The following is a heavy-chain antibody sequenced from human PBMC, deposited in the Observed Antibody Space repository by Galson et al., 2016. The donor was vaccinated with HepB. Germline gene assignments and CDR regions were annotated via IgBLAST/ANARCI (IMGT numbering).Heavy chain of an antibody. CDR1: GFRFTNYA. CDR3: AKDARCLKSNPDHFHY. Sequence: SLRLSCAASGFRFTNYAMRWVRQAPGKGLEWVSTISGSGGNTYYADSVKGRFTISRDNSRNTVYLQMHSLRAEDTAVYFCAKDARCLKSNPDHFHYWGQGTPVTVSS. J-gene: IGHJ4*02. D-gene: IGHD5-24*01. CDR2: ISGSGGNT. V-gene: IGHV3-23*01.